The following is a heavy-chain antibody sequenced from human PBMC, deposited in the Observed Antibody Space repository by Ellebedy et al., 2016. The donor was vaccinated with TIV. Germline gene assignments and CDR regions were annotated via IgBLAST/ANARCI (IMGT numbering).Heavy chain of an antibody. CDR1: GFTFSTNA. CDR3: ARDQGLYVDTATHDY. V-gene: IGHV3-23*01. CDR2: ISGGGDRT. J-gene: IGHJ4*02. D-gene: IGHD5-18*01. Sequence: GESLKISCAASGFTFSTNAMSWVRQAPGKGLEWGSGISGGGDRTSYADSVKGRFTISSDNPKNTLYLQMNSLTAEYTALYYCARDQGLYVDTATHDYWGQGTLVTVSS.